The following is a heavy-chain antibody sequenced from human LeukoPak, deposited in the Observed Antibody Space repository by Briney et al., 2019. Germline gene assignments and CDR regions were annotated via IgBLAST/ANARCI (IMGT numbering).Heavy chain of an antibody. Sequence: PGGSLRLSCAASGFTFSDYYMSWIRQAPGKGLEWVSYISSSGSTIYYADSVKGRFTISRDNAKNSLYLQMNSLRAEDTAVYYCARESVAGSGSYYITLIDYWGQGTLVTVSS. V-gene: IGHV3-11*01. J-gene: IGHJ4*02. D-gene: IGHD3-10*01. CDR3: ARESVAGSGSYYITLIDY. CDR2: ISSSGSTI. CDR1: GFTFSDYY.